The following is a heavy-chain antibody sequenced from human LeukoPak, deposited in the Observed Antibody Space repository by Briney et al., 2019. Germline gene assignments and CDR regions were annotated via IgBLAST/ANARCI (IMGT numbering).Heavy chain of an antibody. CDR3: ARRNMVRGVHPVIWFDP. D-gene: IGHD3-10*01. Sequence: ASVKVSCKASGYTFTSYAMNWVRQAPGQGLEWMGWINTNTRNPTYAQGFTGRFVFSLDTSVSTAYLQISSLKAEDTAVYYCARRNMVRGVHPVIWFDPWGQGTLVTVSS. CDR2: INTNTRNP. CDR1: GYTFTSYA. J-gene: IGHJ5*02. V-gene: IGHV7-4-1*02.